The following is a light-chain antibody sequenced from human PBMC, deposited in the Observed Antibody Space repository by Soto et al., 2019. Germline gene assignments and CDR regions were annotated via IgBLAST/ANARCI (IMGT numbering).Light chain of an antibody. CDR3: QQYDISPLT. V-gene: IGKV3-20*01. Sequence: EIVLTQSPGTLSLSPGERATLSCRASQSVSSSYLAWYQQKPGQAPRLLIYGASSRATGIPDKFSGRGSGTDFTLTISRLEPEDFAVYYCQQYDISPLTFGGGTKVEIK. CDR1: QSVSSSY. J-gene: IGKJ4*01. CDR2: GAS.